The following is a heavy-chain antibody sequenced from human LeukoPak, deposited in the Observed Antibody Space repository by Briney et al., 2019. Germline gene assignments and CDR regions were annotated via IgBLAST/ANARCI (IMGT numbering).Heavy chain of an antibody. CDR2: ISSSSSYI. CDR3: ADIFSSGSYGSYYMDV. J-gene: IGHJ6*03. D-gene: IGHD1-26*01. V-gene: IGHV3-21*01. CDR1: GFTFSSYS. Sequence: PGGSLRLSCAASGFTFSSYSMNWVRRAPGKGLEWVSSISSSSSYIYYADSVKGRFTISRDNSKNTLYLQMNSLRAEDTAVYYCADIFSSGSYGSYYMDVWGKGTTVTVSS.